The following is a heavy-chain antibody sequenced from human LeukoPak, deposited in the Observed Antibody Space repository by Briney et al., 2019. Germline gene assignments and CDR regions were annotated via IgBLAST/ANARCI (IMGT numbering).Heavy chain of an antibody. J-gene: IGHJ6*02. CDR2: IIPIFGTA. CDR3: ATASYSSSWRHYYYYGMDV. Sequence: SVKVSCKASVGTFSSYAISWVRQAPGQGLEWMGGIIPIFGTANYAQKFQGRVTITADESTSTAYMELSSLRSEDTAVYYCATASYSSSWRHYYYYGMDVWGQGTTVTVSS. V-gene: IGHV1-69*13. CDR1: VGTFSSYA. D-gene: IGHD6-13*01.